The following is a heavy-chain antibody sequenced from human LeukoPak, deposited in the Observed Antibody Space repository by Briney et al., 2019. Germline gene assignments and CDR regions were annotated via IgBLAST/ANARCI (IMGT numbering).Heavy chain of an antibody. V-gene: IGHV4-30-4*01. CDR2: IYYSGST. J-gene: IGHJ6*02. D-gene: IGHD2-2*02. CDR1: GGSISSGDYY. Sequence: SETLSLTCTVSGGSISSGDYYWSWIRQPPGKGLEWIGYIYYSGSTYYNPSLKSRVTISVDTSKNQFSLKLSSVTAADTAVYYCARADCSSTSCYKWYADYYYGMDVWGQGTTVTVSS. CDR3: ARADCSSTSCYKWYADYYYGMDV.